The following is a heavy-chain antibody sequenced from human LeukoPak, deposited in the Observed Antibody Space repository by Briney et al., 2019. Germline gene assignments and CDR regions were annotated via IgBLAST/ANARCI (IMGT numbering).Heavy chain of an antibody. D-gene: IGHD5-24*01. Sequence: ASVKVSCKASGGTLSSYAISWVRQAPGQGLEWMGGIIPIFGTANYAQKFQGRVTITADESTSTAYMELSSLRSEDTAVYYCASGAEIASFDYWGQGTLVTVSS. V-gene: IGHV1-69*13. J-gene: IGHJ4*02. CDR2: IIPIFGTA. CDR3: ASGAEIASFDY. CDR1: GGTLSSYA.